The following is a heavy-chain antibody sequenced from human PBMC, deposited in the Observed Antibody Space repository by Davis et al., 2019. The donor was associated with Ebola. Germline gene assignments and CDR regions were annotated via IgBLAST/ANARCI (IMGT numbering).Heavy chain of an antibody. CDR2: IYYSGST. Sequence: PSETLSLTCTVSGGSISSGGYYWSWIRQHPGKGLEWIGYIYYSGSTYYNPSLKSRVTISVDTSKNQFSLKLSSVTAADTAVYYCARDVRVPNSGYSYGFGVFHYYYGMDVWGQGTTVTVSS. CDR1: GGSISSGGYY. CDR3: ARDVRVPNSGYSYGFGVFHYYYGMDV. V-gene: IGHV4-31*03. D-gene: IGHD5-18*01. J-gene: IGHJ6*02.